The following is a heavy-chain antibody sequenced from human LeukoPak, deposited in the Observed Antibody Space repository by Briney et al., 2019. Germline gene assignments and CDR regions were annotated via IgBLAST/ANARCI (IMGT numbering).Heavy chain of an antibody. CDR3: ARDGRRGYSSSSGDY. Sequence: GASVKVSCKASGYTFTGYYMHWVRQAPGQGLEWMGRINPNSGGTNYAQKFQGRVTMTRDTPISTAYMELSRLRSDDTAVYYCARDGRRGYSSSSGDYWGQGTLVTVSS. D-gene: IGHD6-6*01. J-gene: IGHJ4*02. V-gene: IGHV1-2*06. CDR1: GYTFTGYY. CDR2: INPNSGGT.